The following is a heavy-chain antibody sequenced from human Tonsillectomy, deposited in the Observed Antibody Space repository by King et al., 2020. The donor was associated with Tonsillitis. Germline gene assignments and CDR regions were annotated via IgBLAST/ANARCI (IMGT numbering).Heavy chain of an antibody. CDR1: GFPVSSNY. CDR3: ASETLAYCGGDSGGCSA. J-gene: IGHJ4*02. Sequence: LVESGGGLVQPGGSLRLSCAASGFPVSSNYMSWVRQAPGKGLEWVSVIYSGGSTYYADSVKGRFTISRDNSKNTLYLQMNSLRAEDTAVYYCASETLAYCGGDSGGCSAWGQRTLGTVSS. D-gene: IGHD2-21*02. V-gene: IGHV3-66*01. CDR2: IYSGGST.